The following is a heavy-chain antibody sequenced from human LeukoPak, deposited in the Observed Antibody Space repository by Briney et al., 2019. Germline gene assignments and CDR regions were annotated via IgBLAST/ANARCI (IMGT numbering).Heavy chain of an antibody. CDR2: ISSSSSYI. Sequence: GGSLRLSCAASGFTFSSYSMNWVRQAPGKGLEWVSSISSSSSYIYYADSVKGRFTISRDNAKNSLYLQMNSLRAEDTAVYYCARDLAVPENAFDIWGQGTMVTVPS. CDR1: GFTFSSYS. J-gene: IGHJ3*02. D-gene: IGHD1-14*01. CDR3: ARDLAVPENAFDI. V-gene: IGHV3-21*01.